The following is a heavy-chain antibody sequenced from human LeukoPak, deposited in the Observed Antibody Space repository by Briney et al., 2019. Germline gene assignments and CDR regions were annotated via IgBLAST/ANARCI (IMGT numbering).Heavy chain of an antibody. Sequence: PGGSLRLSCAASGFTFSDYQMSWIRQAPGKGLEWVSSISSSSTYIYYADSVKGRFTISRDNAKNSLYLQINSLRAEDTAVFYCARDRIIYGDYGDAFDIWGQGTMVTVSS. V-gene: IGHV3-11*06. J-gene: IGHJ3*02. CDR1: GFTFSDYQ. CDR3: ARDRIIYGDYGDAFDI. CDR2: ISSSSTYI. D-gene: IGHD4-17*01.